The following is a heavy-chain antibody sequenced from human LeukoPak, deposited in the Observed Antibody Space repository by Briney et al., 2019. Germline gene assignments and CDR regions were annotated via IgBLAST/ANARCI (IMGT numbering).Heavy chain of an antibody. J-gene: IGHJ4*02. CDR3: ARPYSTGWYPFDY. CDR2: IYPGDSDT. Sequence: PGESLKISCKVSGYSFTSYWIGWVRQMPGKGLEWMGIIYPGDSDTRYSPSFQGQVTISADKSSSTTYLQWSTLKASDTAMYYCARPYSTGWYPFDYRGQGTLVTVSS. V-gene: IGHV5-51*01. CDR1: GYSFTSYW. D-gene: IGHD6-19*01.